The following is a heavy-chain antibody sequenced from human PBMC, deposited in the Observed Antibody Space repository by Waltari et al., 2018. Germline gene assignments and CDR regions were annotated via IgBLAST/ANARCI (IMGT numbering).Heavy chain of an antibody. Sequence: QVQLVESGGGVVQPGRSLRLSCAASGCTFSSYGMHWVRQAPGKGLEWVAVIWYDGSNKYYADSVKGRFTISRDNSKNTLYLQMNSLRAEDTAVYYCARDGGERNFDYWGQGTLVTVSS. CDR2: IWYDGSNK. V-gene: IGHV3-33*01. CDR1: GCTFSSYG. D-gene: IGHD3-16*01. CDR3: ARDGGERNFDY. J-gene: IGHJ4*02.